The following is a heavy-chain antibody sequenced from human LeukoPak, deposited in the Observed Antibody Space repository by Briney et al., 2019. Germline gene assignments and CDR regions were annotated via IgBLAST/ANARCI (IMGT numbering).Heavy chain of an antibody. CDR1: GGSFSGYY. V-gene: IGHV4-34*01. Sequence: SETLSLTCAVYGGSFSGYYWSWIRQPPGKGLEWIGEINHSGSTNYNPSLKSRVTISVDTSKNQFSLKLSSVTAADTAVYYCARAKRGPAAIGGHWFDPWGQRTLVTVSS. CDR2: INHSGST. D-gene: IGHD2-2*01. J-gene: IGHJ5*02. CDR3: ARAKRGPAAIGGHWFDP.